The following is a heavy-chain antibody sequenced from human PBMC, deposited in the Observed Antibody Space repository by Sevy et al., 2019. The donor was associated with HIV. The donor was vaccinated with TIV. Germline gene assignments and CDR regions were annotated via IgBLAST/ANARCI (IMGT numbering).Heavy chain of an antibody. J-gene: IGHJ4*02. D-gene: IGHD3-22*01. V-gene: IGHV3-23*01. CDR3: AKAHVLYYDSRGDYFDY. Sequence: GGSLRLSCAASGFTFSSYAMSWVRQAPGKGLEWVSAISGSGGSTYYADSVKGRFTISRDNSKNTLYRQMNSLRAEDTAVYYCAKAHVLYYDSRGDYFDYWGQGTLVTVSS. CDR1: GFTFSSYA. CDR2: ISGSGGST.